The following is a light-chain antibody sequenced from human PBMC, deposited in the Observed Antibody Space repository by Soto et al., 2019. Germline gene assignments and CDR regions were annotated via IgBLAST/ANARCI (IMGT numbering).Light chain of an antibody. Sequence: SYELTQPPSVSVSPGQTARITCSGDALPTRFAHWYKQKAGHAPVQVIYEDNKRTSGIPERFSGSSSGTVATLVISEAQVEDEGDYYCFSPDNSGNLGVFGPGTKVTVL. J-gene: IGLJ1*01. CDR2: EDN. V-gene: IGLV3-10*01. CDR3: FSPDNSGNLGV. CDR1: ALPTRF.